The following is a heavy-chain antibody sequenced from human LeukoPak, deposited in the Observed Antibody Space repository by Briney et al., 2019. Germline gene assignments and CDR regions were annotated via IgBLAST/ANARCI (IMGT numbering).Heavy chain of an antibody. CDR2: IYYSGST. V-gene: IGHV4-39*02. J-gene: IGHJ4*02. Sequence: PSETLSLTCSVSGGSISSSSHYWGWIRQPPGKGLEWIGSIYYSGSTYKKPSLNSRVTISVDTPKNQFSLKLSSVTAADTAVYYCARDGSTYYDILTGYYTFDYWGQGTLVTVSS. CDR3: ARDGSTYYDILTGYYTFDY. D-gene: IGHD3-9*01. CDR1: GGSISSSSHY.